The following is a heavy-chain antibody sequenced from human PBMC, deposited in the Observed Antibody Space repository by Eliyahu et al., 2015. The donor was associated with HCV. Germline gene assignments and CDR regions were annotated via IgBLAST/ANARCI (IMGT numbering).Heavy chain of an antibody. CDR1: GYTFTRNY. J-gene: IGHJ4*02. CDR2: VNPNNGST. V-gene: IGHV1-46*01. CDR3: TRNDSVY. Sequence: QVQLVQSAAEVKKPGASVTVSCKASGYTFTRNYLHWVRQAPGQGLEWMGRVNPNNGSTNYAQKFQGRVTMTSDTSTSTVYMELSSLRFEDTAVYYCTRNDSVYWGQGTLVTVSS. D-gene: IGHD3-16*01.